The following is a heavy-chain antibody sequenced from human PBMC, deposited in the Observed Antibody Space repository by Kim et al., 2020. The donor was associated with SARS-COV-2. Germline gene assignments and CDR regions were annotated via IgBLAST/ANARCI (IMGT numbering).Heavy chain of an antibody. Sequence: GGSLRLSCAASGFTFSSYSMNWVRQAPGKGLEWVSSISSSSSYIYYADSVKGRFTISRDNAKNSLYLQMNSLRAEDTAVYYCASQTKTYGDYDVSIWGQGTLVTVSS. CDR1: GFTFSSYS. D-gene: IGHD4-17*01. J-gene: IGHJ4*02. CDR2: ISSSSSYI. V-gene: IGHV3-21*01. CDR3: ASQTKTYGDYDVSI.